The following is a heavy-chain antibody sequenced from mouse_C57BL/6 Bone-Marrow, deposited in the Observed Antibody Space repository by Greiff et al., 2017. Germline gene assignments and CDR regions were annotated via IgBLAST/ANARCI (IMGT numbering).Heavy chain of an antibody. Sequence: VQLQQSGAELVRPGTSVKVSCKASGYAFTNYLIEWVKQRPGQGLEWIGVINPGSGGTNYNEKFKGKATLTADKSSSTAYMELRSLTSEDSAVYFCASEYYGSSRFAYWGQGTLVTVSA. V-gene: IGHV1-54*01. CDR2: INPGSGGT. J-gene: IGHJ3*01. CDR3: ASEYYGSSRFAY. CDR1: GYAFTNYL. D-gene: IGHD1-1*01.